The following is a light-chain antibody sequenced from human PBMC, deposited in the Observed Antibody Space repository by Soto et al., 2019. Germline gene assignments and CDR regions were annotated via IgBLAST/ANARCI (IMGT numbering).Light chain of an antibody. V-gene: IGKV3-20*01. CDR1: QSSSSY. CDR3: QQYSTSPIT. CDR2: AAS. Sequence: ETVLKQSPGTLSLSPGERATLSCRASQSSSSYLTWYQQRPGQAPRLLIYAASRRATGIPDRFSGSGSGTDFTLTISRLEPEDFAVYYCQQYSTSPITFGQETRLEIK. J-gene: IGKJ5*01.